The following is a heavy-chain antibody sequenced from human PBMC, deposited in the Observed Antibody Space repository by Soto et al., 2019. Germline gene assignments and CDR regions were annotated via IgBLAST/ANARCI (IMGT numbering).Heavy chain of an antibody. Sequence: PGGSLRLSCAASVFTFSSYWMHWVRQGPGKGLVWVSRIRDDGSSTTYADSVRGRFTISRDNANYTLYLEISSLRAGDTGVYYSERPHDSVFDNWGQGALVTVSS. J-gene: IGHJ4*02. D-gene: IGHD6-25*01. CDR3: ERPHDSVFDN. V-gene: IGHV3-74*03. CDR2: IRDDGSST. CDR1: VFTFSSYW.